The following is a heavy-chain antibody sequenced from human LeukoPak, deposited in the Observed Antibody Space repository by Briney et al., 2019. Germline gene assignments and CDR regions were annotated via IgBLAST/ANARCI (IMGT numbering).Heavy chain of an antibody. V-gene: IGHV3-11*01. Sequence: GGSLRLSCAASGFTFSDYYMSWIRQAPGKGLEWVSYIRSSGNTIYYADSVKGRFTISRDNAKNSLYLQMNSLRAEDTAVYYCARGYQLLYNGMDVWGLGTSVTVSS. J-gene: IGHJ6*02. D-gene: IGHD2-2*01. CDR3: ARGYQLLYNGMDV. CDR2: IRSSGNTI. CDR1: GFTFSDYY.